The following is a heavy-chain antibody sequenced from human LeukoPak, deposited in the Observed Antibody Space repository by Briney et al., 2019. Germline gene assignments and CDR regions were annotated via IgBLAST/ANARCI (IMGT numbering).Heavy chain of an antibody. Sequence: SETLSLTCTVSGGSISSGSYYRSWIRQPAGKGLERIGRIYTSGSTNYNPSLKSRVTISVDTSKNQFSLKLSSVTAADTAVYYCARLDVGSGYLIDYWGQGTLVTVSS. CDR3: ARLDVGSGYLIDY. CDR1: GGSISSGSYY. V-gene: IGHV4-61*02. CDR2: IYTSGST. D-gene: IGHD5-12*01. J-gene: IGHJ4*02.